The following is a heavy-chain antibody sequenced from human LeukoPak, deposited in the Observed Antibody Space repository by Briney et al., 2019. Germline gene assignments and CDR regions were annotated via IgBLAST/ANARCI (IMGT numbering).Heavy chain of an antibody. CDR1: GFTFSSYA. CDR3: ASGYDILTGYTPDAFDI. CDR2: ISYDGSNK. V-gene: IGHV3-30-3*01. Sequence: HTGRSLRLSCAASGFTFSSYAMHWVRQAPGKGLEWVAVISYDGSNKYYADSVKGRFTISRDNSKNTLYLQMNSLRAEDTAVYYCASGYDILTGYTPDAFDIWGQGTMVTVSS. J-gene: IGHJ3*02. D-gene: IGHD3-9*01.